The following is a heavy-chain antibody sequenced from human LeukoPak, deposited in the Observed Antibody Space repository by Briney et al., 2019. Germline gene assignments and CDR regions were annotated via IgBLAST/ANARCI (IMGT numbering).Heavy chain of an antibody. J-gene: IGHJ4*02. CDR2: INGNGGRI. V-gene: IGHV3-20*04. CDR3: ARCPLITVGERLDY. Sequence: PGGSLRLSCIASGFTFSRYWVSWVRRSPGKGLGWVSGINGNGGRIGCADSVKARLTISRDNAKNSMCLDMNSLRAEDTALYYCARCPLITVGERLDYWGQGTLVTVSS. CDR1: GFTFSRYW. D-gene: IGHD1-1*01.